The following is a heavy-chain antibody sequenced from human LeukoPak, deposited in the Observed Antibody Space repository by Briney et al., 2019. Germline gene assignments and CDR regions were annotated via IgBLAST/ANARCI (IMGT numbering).Heavy chain of an antibody. CDR2: IWNDGSNK. CDR3: ARDEYYDSSTFDI. J-gene: IGHJ3*02. D-gene: IGHD3-22*01. CDR1: GFTFSSYG. V-gene: IGHV3-33*01. Sequence: TGGSLRLSCAASGFTFSSYGMHWVRQAPGKGLEWVAVIWNDGSNKYYADSVKGRFTISRDNSKNTLYLQMNSLRAEDTAVYYCARDEYYDSSTFDIWGQGTMVTVSS.